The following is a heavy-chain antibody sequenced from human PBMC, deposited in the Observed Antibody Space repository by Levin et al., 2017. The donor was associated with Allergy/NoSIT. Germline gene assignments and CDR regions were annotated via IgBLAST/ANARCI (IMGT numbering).Heavy chain of an antibody. Sequence: GESLKISCAASGFTFSSYGMHWVRQAPGKGLEWVATISYDGSNKYYADSVKGRFTISRDNSKNTLYLQMNSLRAEDSAVYYCAKDRGDYYGSGSYSGFGYWGQGTLVTVSS. D-gene: IGHD3-10*01. CDR3: AKDRGDYYGSGSYSGFGY. J-gene: IGHJ4*02. CDR2: ISYDGSNK. V-gene: IGHV3-30*18. CDR1: GFTFSSYG.